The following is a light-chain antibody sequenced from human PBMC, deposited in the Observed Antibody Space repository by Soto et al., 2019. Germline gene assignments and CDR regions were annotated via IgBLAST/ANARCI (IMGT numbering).Light chain of an antibody. CDR1: SSDVGAYDF. J-gene: IGLJ1*01. CDR2: EVS. CDR3: SSYTRSSTRV. V-gene: IGLV2-14*03. Sequence: QSALTQPASLSGSPGQSITISCTGTSSDVGAYDFVSWYQQHPDKAPKLMIYEVSNRPSGVSNRFSGSKSVNTATLTISGLQAEDEADYYCSSYTRSSTRVFGTGTKVTVL.